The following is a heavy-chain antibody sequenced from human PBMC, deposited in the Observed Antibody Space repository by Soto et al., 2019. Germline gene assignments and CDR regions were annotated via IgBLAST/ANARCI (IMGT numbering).Heavy chain of an antibody. J-gene: IGHJ6*02. CDR1: GGSISSYY. CDR3: AGSGYYHNSGLDV. CDR2: IYYSGST. V-gene: IGHV4-59*08. Sequence: SETLSLTCTVSGGSISSYYWSWIRQPPGKGLEWIGYIYYSGSTNYNPSLKSRVTISVDTSKNQFSLKLSSVTAADTAVYYCAGSGYYHNSGLDVWGQGTTVTVS. D-gene: IGHD3-22*01.